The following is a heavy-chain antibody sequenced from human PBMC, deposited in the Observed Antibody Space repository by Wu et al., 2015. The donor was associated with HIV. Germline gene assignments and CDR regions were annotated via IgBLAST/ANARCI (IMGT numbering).Heavy chain of an antibody. D-gene: IGHD1-1*01. CDR1: GYNLNLFG. V-gene: IGHV1-24*01. CDR3: ATLIRYNLNDKADAFDF. J-gene: IGHJ3*01. Sequence: QVQLVQSGAAVKKPGDSVKVSCKIFGYNLNLFGINWVRQAPGKGLEWMGGSDPEDGETVYAQKFQGRVTLTEDTSTDTAYMELTRLRSEDTAVYYCATLIRYNLNDKADAFDFWGHGTMVTVSS. CDR2: SDPEDGET.